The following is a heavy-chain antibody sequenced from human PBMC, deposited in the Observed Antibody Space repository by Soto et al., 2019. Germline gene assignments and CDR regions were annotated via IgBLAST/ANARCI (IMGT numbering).Heavy chain of an antibody. V-gene: IGHV4-39*01. Sequence: SETLSLTCTVSGGSISSGGYYWSWIRQHPGKGQEWIGSIYYSGSTYYNPSLKSRVTISVDTSKNQFSLKLSSVTAADTAVYFCARSADNWNALWYYYGMDVWGQGTTVTVSS. J-gene: IGHJ6*02. D-gene: IGHD1-20*01. CDR3: ARSADNWNALWYYYGMDV. CDR1: GGSISSGGYY. CDR2: IYYSGST.